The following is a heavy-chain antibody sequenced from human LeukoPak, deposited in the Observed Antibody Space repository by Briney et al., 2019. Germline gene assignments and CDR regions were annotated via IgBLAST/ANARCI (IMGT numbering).Heavy chain of an antibody. J-gene: IGHJ4*02. CDR1: GGPFSAYY. V-gene: IGHV4-34*01. Sequence: SETLSLTCAVYGGPFSAYYWSWIRQSPGKGLEWIGEINHSGSTNYNPSLKSRVTISEDTSKNQFSLKLSSVTAADTAVYYCARSVTYYYDNSGYVPYYFAHWGQGTLVIVSS. CDR3: ARSVTYYYDNSGYVPYYFAH. D-gene: IGHD3-22*01. CDR2: INHSGST.